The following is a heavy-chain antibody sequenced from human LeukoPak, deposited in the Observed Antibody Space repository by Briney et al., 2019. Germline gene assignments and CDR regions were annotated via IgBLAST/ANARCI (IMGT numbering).Heavy chain of an antibody. V-gene: IGHV3-48*03. D-gene: IGHD4-17*01. J-gene: IGHJ4*02. CDR2: ISSSGSTI. Sequence: GGSLRLSCAASGFTFSSYEMIWVRQAPGKGLEWFSYISSSGSTIYYADSVKGRFTISRDNAKNSLYLQMNSLRAEDTAVYYCASNGDSGYYFDYWGQGTLVTVSS. CDR3: ASNGDSGYYFDY. CDR1: GFTFSSYE.